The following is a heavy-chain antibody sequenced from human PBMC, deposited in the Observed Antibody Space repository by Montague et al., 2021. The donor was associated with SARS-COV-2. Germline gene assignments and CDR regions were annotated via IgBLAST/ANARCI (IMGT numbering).Heavy chain of an antibody. Sequence: SVKVSCKASDPGDSFRSHSISWVRQAPGQGLEWMGGIIPLFGTIIHAQKFQGRLTITADESLATAYMELSSLKSDDTAIYYCSSDDPLVAAHGSYYFGMDVWGQGTTVTV. CDR1: DPGDSFRSHS. J-gene: IGHJ6*02. D-gene: IGHD1-26*01. CDR3: SSDDPLVAAHGSYYFGMDV. V-gene: IGHV1-69*13. CDR2: IIPLFGTI.